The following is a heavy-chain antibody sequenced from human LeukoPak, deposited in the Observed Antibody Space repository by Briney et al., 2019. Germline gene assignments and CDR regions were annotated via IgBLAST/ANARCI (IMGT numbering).Heavy chain of an antibody. D-gene: IGHD5-18*01. CDR1: GGSISSYY. V-gene: IGHV4-4*09. J-gene: IGHJ6*03. Sequence: PSETLSLTCTVSGGSISSYYWSWIRQPPGKGLEWIGYIYTSGSTNYSPSLKSRVTISVDTSKNQFSLKLSSVTAANTAVYYCARQGGYSYGQGYYYYYYMDVWGKGTTVTVSS. CDR2: IYTSGST. CDR3: ARQGGYSYGQGYYYYYYMDV.